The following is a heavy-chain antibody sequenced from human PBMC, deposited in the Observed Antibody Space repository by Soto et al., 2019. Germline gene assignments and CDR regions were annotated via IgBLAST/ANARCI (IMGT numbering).Heavy chain of an antibody. D-gene: IGHD3-9*01. CDR1: GFTVSSSF. CDR3: AKDQGYYDILTGADYYYYGMDV. J-gene: IGHJ6*02. V-gene: IGHV3-23*01. CDR2: ISGSGGST. Sequence: GGSLRLSCAASGFTVSSSFLTWVRQAPGKGLEWVSAISGSGGSTYYADSVKGRFTISRDNSKNTLYLQMNSLRAEDTAVYYCAKDQGYYDILTGADYYYYGMDVWGQGTTVTVSS.